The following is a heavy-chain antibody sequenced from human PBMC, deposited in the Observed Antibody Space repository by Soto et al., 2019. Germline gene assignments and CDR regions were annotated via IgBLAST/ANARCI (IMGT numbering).Heavy chain of an antibody. CDR1: GFSLSNARMG. V-gene: IGHV2-26*01. J-gene: IGHJ3*02. CDR3: ARIVNSYDYGDDVPTPGDAFDI. Sequence: QVTLKESGPVLVKPTETLTLTCTVSGFSLSNARMGVSWIRQPPGKALEWLAHIFSNDEKSYSTSLKSRLTISKDTSKSQVVLTRTNRDPVDTATYYCARIVNSYDYGDDVPTPGDAFDIWGQGTMVTVSS. D-gene: IGHD4-17*01. CDR2: IFSNDEK.